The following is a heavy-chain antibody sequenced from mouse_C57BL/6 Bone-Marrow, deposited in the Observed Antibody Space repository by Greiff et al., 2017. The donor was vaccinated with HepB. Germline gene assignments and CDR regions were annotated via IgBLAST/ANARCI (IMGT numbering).Heavy chain of an antibody. CDR1: GYTFTDYY. V-gene: IGHV1-26*01. CDR3: ARSNWDEIDY. CDR2: INPNNGGT. Sequence: EVQLQQSGPELVKPGASVKISCKASGYTFTDYYMNWVKQSHGKSLEWIGDINPNNGGTSYNQKFKGKATLTVDKSSSTAYMELRSLTSEDSAVYYCARSNWDEIDYWGQGTTLTVSS. J-gene: IGHJ2*01. D-gene: IGHD4-1*01.